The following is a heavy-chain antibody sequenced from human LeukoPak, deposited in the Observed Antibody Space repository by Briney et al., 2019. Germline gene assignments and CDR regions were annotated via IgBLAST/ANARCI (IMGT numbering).Heavy chain of an antibody. V-gene: IGHV3-48*04. CDR2: ISSSGSTI. D-gene: IGHD3-16*02. CDR3: ARGFNDYVWGSYRYIDY. J-gene: IGHJ4*02. CDR1: GFTFSSYG. Sequence: GGSLRLSCAASGFTFSSYGMHWVRQAPGKGLEWVSYISSSGSTIYYADSVKGRFTISRDNAKNSLYLQMNSLRAEDTAVYYCARGFNDYVWGSYRYIDYWGQGTLVTVSS.